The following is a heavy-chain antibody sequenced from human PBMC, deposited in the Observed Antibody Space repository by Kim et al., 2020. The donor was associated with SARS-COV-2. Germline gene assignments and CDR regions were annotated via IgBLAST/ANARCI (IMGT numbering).Heavy chain of an antibody. CDR1: GFTFSSYG. D-gene: IGHD3-22*01. Sequence: GGSLRLSCAASGFTFSSYGMHWVRQAPGKGLEWVADIWYDGSNKYYADSVKGRFTISRDNSKNTLYLQMNSLRAEDTAVYYCARAMISTNYYDSSGYGMDVWGQGTTVTVSS. J-gene: IGHJ6*02. CDR3: ARAMISTNYYDSSGYGMDV. V-gene: IGHV3-33*01. CDR2: IWYDGSNK.